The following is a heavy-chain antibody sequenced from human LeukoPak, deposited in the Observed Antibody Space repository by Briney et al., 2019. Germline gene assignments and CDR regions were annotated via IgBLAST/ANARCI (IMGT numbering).Heavy chain of an antibody. D-gene: IGHD5-24*01. J-gene: IGHJ3*01. Sequence: SETLSLTCTVSGASISPYFWSWIRQPPGKGLEWIAFIDYSGGTNYNPSLKSRVTISVDTSKNQFSLNLTSVTAADTAMYYCARDASLQTGAFDVWGQGTMVTVSS. CDR2: IDYSGGT. V-gene: IGHV4-59*12. CDR3: ARDASLQTGAFDV. CDR1: GASISPYF.